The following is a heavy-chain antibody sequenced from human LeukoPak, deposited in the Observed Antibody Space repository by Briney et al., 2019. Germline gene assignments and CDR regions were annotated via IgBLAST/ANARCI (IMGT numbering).Heavy chain of an antibody. CDR3: ARNDYGDYTLFYYFDF. D-gene: IGHD4-17*01. J-gene: IGHJ4*02. V-gene: IGHV4-39*07. Sequence: SETLSLTCAVSGGSISNSNFYWAWIRQSPGKGLEWIGSIYSSGSTYYNPSLKSRVTISLDTSKNQFSLKLNSMTAADTAVYFCARNDYGDYTLFYYFDFWGQGTLVTVSS. CDR2: IYSSGST. CDR1: GGSISNSNFY.